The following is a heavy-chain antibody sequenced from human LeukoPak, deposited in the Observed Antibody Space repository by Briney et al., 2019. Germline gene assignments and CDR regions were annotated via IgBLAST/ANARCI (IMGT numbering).Heavy chain of an antibody. CDR2: IYYSGST. J-gene: IGHJ6*03. Sequence: PSQTLSLTCAVSGGSNSSGGYSWSWIRQPPGKGLEWIGYIYYSGSTNYNPSLKSRVTISVDTSKNQFSLKLSSVTAADTAVYYCASANYYYYYYMDVWGKGTTVTVSS. CDR3: ASANYYYYYYMDV. CDR1: GGSNSSGGYS. V-gene: IGHV4-30-4*07.